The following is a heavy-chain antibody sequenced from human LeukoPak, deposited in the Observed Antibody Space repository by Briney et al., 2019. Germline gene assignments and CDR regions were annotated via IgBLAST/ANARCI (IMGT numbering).Heavy chain of an antibody. CDR2: ISSSGNTI. D-gene: IGHD6-19*01. CDR1: GFTFSSYE. V-gene: IGHV3-48*03. Sequence: QPGGSLRLSCVVSGFTFSSYEMNWVRPAPGKGLEWVSYISSSGNTIYYGDSVKGRFTISRDNAKNSLYLQMNSLRAEDMALYYCAKSAVAGRFYYMDVWGKGTTVTVSS. J-gene: IGHJ6*03. CDR3: AKSAVAGRFYYMDV.